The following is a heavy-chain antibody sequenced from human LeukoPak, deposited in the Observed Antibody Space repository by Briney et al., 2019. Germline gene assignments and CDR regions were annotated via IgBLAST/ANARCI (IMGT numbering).Heavy chain of an antibody. D-gene: IGHD1-26*01. CDR1: GFTFSSYS. CDR2: ISSSSSTI. Sequence: GGSLRLSCAASGFTFSSYSMNWVRQAPGKGLEWVSYISSSSSTIYYADSVKGRFTISRDNAKNSLYLQMNSLRAEDTAVYYCARGRRDSGSYRWGLGTLVTVSS. CDR3: ARGRRDSGSYR. J-gene: IGHJ4*02. V-gene: IGHV3-48*01.